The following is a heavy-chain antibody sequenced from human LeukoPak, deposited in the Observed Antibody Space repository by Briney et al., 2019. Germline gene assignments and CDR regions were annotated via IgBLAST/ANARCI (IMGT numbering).Heavy chain of an antibody. CDR3: ASSLYSSSSLGWFDP. V-gene: IGHV4-4*02. CDR1: GGSISSSNW. D-gene: IGHD6-6*01. J-gene: IGHJ5*02. Sequence: SGTLSLTCAVSGGSISSSNWWSWVRQPPGKGLEWIGQTYHSGSTNYNPSLKSRVTISVDRSKNQFSLKLSSVTAADTAVYYCASSLYSSSSLGWFDPWGQGTLVTVSS. CDR2: TYHSGST.